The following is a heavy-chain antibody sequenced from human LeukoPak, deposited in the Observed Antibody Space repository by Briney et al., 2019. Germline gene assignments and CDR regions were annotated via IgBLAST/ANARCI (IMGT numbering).Heavy chain of an antibody. J-gene: IGHJ4*02. CDR2: IYDSGST. D-gene: IGHD6-13*01. CDR3: ARRRMRYVAAAGTTYYFDY. Sequence: SETLSLTCTVSGGSIRSSYYFWGWIRQPPGKGLEWIGSIYDSGSTYYNPSLKSRVTISVDTSKNQFSLKLSSVTAADTAVYYCARRRMRYVAAAGTTYYFDYWGQGTLVTVSS. V-gene: IGHV4-39*01. CDR1: GGSIRSSYYF.